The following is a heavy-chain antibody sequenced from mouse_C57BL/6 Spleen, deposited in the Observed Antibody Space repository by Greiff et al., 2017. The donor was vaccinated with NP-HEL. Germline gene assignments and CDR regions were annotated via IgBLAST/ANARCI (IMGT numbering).Heavy chain of an antibody. V-gene: IGHV2-9-1*01. J-gene: IGHJ4*01. CDR2: IWPGGGT. D-gene: IGHD2-1*01. CDR1: GFSLTSYA. CDR3: AREGNTPSYYCAMDY. Sequence: QVQLQQSGPGLVAPSQSLSITCTVSGFSLTSYAISWVRQPPGKGLEWLGVIWPGGGTNYNSALKSRLSISKDNSKSQVFLKMNSLQTDDTARYYCAREGNTPSYYCAMDYWGQGTSVTVSS.